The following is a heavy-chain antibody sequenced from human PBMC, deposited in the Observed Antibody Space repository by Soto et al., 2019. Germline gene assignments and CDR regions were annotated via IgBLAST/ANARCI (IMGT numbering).Heavy chain of an antibody. D-gene: IGHD3-10*01. J-gene: IGHJ6*02. CDR3: ARHRVTMVRGVIRRAYYYYYGMDV. CDR2: IIPIFGTA. CDR1: GGTFSSYA. Sequence: ASGKVSCKASGGTFSSYAISWVRQAPGQGLEWMGGIIPIFGTANYTQKFQGRVTITADESTSTAYMELSSLRSEDSAVYYCARHRVTMVRGVIRRAYYYYYGMDVWGQGTTVTVSS. V-gene: IGHV1-69*13.